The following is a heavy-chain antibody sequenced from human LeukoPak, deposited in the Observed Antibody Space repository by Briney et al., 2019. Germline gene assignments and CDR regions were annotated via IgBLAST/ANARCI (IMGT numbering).Heavy chain of an antibody. CDR3: ARDRLFRGDYSGWPDY. J-gene: IGHJ4*02. CDR1: GYTFTSYG. V-gene: IGHV1-18*01. D-gene: IGHD3-10*01. Sequence: ASVKVSCKASGYTFTSYGISWVRQAPGQGLEWMGWISAYNGNTNYAQKLQGRVTMTTDTSTSTAYMELRSLRSDDTAVYYCARDRLFRGDYSGWPDYWGQGTLVTVSS. CDR2: ISAYNGNT.